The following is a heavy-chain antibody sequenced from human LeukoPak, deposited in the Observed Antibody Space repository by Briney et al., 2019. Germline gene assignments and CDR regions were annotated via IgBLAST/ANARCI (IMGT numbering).Heavy chain of an antibody. CDR2: ISGSGRDT. J-gene: IGHJ6*04. Sequence: PGGSLRLSCAASGFTFSRDAMSWVRQAPGKGLEWVSAISGSGRDTYSADSVKGRFTISRDNSKNTLYLQMNSLRAEDTAVYYCAKDVYCSSTSCYGDYYYGMDVWGKGTTVTVSS. CDR3: AKDVYCSSTSCYGDYYYGMDV. V-gene: IGHV3-23*01. CDR1: GFTFSRDA. D-gene: IGHD2-2*01.